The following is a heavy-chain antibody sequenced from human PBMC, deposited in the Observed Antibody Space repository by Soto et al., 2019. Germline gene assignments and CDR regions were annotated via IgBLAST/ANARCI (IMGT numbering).Heavy chain of an antibody. CDR2: INAGNGNT. Sequence: RASVKVSCKASGYTFTSYAMHWVRQAPGQRLEWMGWINAGNGNTKYSQKFQGRVTITRDTSASTAYMELSSLRSEDTAVYYCARGGGWYVWFDPWGQGTLVTVSS. V-gene: IGHV1-3*01. D-gene: IGHD6-19*01. J-gene: IGHJ5*02. CDR1: GYTFTSYA. CDR3: ARGGGWYVWFDP.